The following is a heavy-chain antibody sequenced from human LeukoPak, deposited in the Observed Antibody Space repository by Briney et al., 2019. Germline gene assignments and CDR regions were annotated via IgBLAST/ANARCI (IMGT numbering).Heavy chain of an antibody. Sequence: PGGSLRLSCVASGFSFSSYHMSWVRQAPGKGLGCVAHIFPDGHQESCDASVRGRFTVSRDNAKNSVFLQMNSLRVEVTAIYYCARWRWQQSEFDLWGQGVLVTVSS. CDR1: GFSFSSYH. D-gene: IGHD5-24*01. J-gene: IGHJ4*02. CDR2: IFPDGHQE. V-gene: IGHV3-7*01. CDR3: ARWRWQQSEFDL.